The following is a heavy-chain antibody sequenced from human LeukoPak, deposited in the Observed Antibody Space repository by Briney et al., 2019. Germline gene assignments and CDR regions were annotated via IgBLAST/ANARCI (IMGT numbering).Heavy chain of an antibody. V-gene: IGHV1-2*02. Sequence: ASVKVSCKASGYTFTGYYMHWVRQAPGQGLEWMGWINPNSGGTNYAQKFQGRVTMTRDTSISTAYMELSRPRSDDTAVYYCARDEYGDYPWDYWGQGTLVTVSS. CDR2: INPNSGGT. CDR1: GYTFTGYY. J-gene: IGHJ4*02. CDR3: ARDEYGDYPWDY. D-gene: IGHD4-17*01.